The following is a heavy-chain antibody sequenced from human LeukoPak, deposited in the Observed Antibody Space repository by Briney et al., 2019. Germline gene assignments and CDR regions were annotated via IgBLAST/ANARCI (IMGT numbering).Heavy chain of an antibody. Sequence: ASVKVSCKASGYTFTGYYMHWVRQAPGQGLEWMGWINPNSGGTNYAQKFQGRVTMTRDTSISTAYMELSRLRSDDTAVYYCARDRGGTTPRDGYYYYGMDVWGQGTTVTVSS. CDR1: GYTFTGYY. J-gene: IGHJ6*02. CDR3: ARDRGGTTPRDGYYYYGMDV. V-gene: IGHV1-2*02. D-gene: IGHD1-26*01. CDR2: INPNSGGT.